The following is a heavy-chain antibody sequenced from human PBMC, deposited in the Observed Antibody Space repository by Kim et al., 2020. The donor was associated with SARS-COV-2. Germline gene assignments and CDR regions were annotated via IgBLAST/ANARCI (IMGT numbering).Heavy chain of an antibody. CDR3: ARDVGL. J-gene: IGHJ4*02. CDR2: IFSGGTK. V-gene: IGHV3-66*01. D-gene: IGHD3-10*01. Sequence: GGSLRLSCAASGFNVSNNYMSWVRQAPGKGLEWVSLIFSGGTKENEEYVKGRRTTIRDDTNKKTYFQIKNLRAEDTAAYYCARDVGLGGEGTLVTV. CDR1: GFNVSNNY.